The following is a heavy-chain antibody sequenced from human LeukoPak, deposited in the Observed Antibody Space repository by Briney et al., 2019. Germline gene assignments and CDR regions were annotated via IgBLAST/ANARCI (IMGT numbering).Heavy chain of an antibody. Sequence: GGSLRLSRAASGFTFSSYAMHWVRQAPGKGLEWVALISYDGSNKYYADSVKGRFTISRDNSKNTLYLQLNSLRAEDTAVYYCARGDCSSTSCYEGGLHFYYYAMDVWGQGTTVTVSS. D-gene: IGHD2-2*01. CDR1: GFTFSSYA. V-gene: IGHV3-30-3*01. CDR2: ISYDGSNK. CDR3: ARGDCSSTSCYEGGLHFYYYAMDV. J-gene: IGHJ6*02.